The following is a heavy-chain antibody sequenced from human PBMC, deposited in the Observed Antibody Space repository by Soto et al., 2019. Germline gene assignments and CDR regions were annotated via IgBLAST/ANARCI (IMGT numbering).Heavy chain of an antibody. D-gene: IGHD3-10*01. CDR1: GFNFSSFA. CDR3: AKDLVLLRS. J-gene: IGHJ5*02. Sequence: PGGSLRLSCAASGFNFSSFAMTWVRQAPGRGLEWISGISGSGGTTYDADSVKGRFTISRDNSNNTLYLQMNNLRAEDSAVYYCAKDLVLLRSWGQGTQVTVSS. CDR2: ISGSGGTT. V-gene: IGHV3-23*01.